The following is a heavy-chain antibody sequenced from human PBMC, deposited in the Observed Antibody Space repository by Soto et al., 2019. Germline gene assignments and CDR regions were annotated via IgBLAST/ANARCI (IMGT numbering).Heavy chain of an antibody. J-gene: IGHJ4*02. V-gene: IGHV4-34*01. D-gene: IGHD2-15*01. Sequence: QVQLQQWGAGLLKPSETLSLTCAVYGGSFSGYYWSWIRQPPGKGLEWIGEINHSGSTNYNPSLKSRVTISVDTSNNQFSLKLSSVTAADTAVYYCAREPVSYCSGGSCYLDYWGQGTLVTVSS. CDR3: AREPVSYCSGGSCYLDY. CDR2: INHSGST. CDR1: GGSFSGYY.